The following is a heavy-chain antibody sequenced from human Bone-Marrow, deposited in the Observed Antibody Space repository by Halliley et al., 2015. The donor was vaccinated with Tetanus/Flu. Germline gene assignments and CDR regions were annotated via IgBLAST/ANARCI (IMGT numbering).Heavy chain of an antibody. Sequence: TLSLTCTVSGGSISSYYWSRIRQSPGKGLEWIGYIYSSGSTNYNPSLESRVTISVDTSKNQFSLRLTSVTAADTAVYYCARPSYDILTGYQGYFDLWGRGPLVTVSS. CDR1: GGSISSYY. CDR3: ARPSYDILTGYQGYFDL. D-gene: IGHD3-9*01. V-gene: IGHV4-59*01. J-gene: IGHJ2*01. CDR2: IYSSGST.